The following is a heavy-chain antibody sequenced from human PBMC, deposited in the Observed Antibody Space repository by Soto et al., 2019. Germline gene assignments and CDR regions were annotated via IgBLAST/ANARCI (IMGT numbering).Heavy chain of an antibody. CDR3: ARDGYYYAKDV. CDR2: IKQDGSQK. V-gene: IGHV3-7*03. Sequence: VGSLRHSCVASGFTFSSSWMTWARQAPGKGLEWVANIKQDGSQKYYVDSVKGRFTISRDNAKNSLYLQMNNLRADDTAVYYCARDGYYYAKDVRGQGTTVTVSS. J-gene: IGHJ6*02. CDR1: GFTFSSSW. D-gene: IGHD2-2*03.